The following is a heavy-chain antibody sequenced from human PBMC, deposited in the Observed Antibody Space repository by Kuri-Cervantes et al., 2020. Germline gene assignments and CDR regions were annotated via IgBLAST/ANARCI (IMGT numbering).Heavy chain of an antibody. Sequence: GESLKISCAASGFTFSSYSVNWVRQAPGKGLEWVSYISSSSSTIYYADSVKGRFTISRDNAKNSLYLQMNSLRAEDTAVYYCAKDWAWFDPWGQGTLVTVSS. D-gene: IGHD7-27*01. CDR1: GFTFSSYS. V-gene: IGHV3-48*01. J-gene: IGHJ5*02. CDR2: ISSSSSTI. CDR3: AKDWAWFDP.